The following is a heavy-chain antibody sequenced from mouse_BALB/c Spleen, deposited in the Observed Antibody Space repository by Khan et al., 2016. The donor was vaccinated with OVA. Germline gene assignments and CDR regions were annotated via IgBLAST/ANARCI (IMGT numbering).Heavy chain of an antibody. Sequence: VQLKQSGPGLVKPSQSLSLTCTVTGYSITSDYAWDWIRQFPGNKLEWMGYISYGGSTSYNPSLTSRISITRDTSKHQFFLQLNSVTTEDTAKYYGARKNYYGYAMDYWGQGTSVTVSS. CDR2: ISYGGST. V-gene: IGHV3-2*02. D-gene: IGHD1-1*01. J-gene: IGHJ4*01. CDR1: GYSITSDYA. CDR3: ARKNYYGYAMDY.